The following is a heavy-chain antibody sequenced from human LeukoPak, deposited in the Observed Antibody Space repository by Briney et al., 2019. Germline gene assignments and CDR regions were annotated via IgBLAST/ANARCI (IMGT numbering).Heavy chain of an antibody. J-gene: IGHJ4*02. CDR2: IYYSGST. CDR1: GGSISSSSYY. Sequence: SETLSLTCTVSGGSISSSSYYWGWIRQPPGKGLEWIGSIYYSGSTYYNPSLKSRVTISVDTSKNQFSLKLSSVTAADTAVYYCARRHFDKSGVFDYWGQGTLVTVSS. V-gene: IGHV4-39*01. D-gene: IGHD3-9*01. CDR3: ARRHFDKSGVFDY.